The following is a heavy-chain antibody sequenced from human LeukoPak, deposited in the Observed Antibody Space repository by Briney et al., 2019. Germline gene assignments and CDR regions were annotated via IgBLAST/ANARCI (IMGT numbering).Heavy chain of an antibody. Sequence: GASVKVSCKASGYHFNGYFMHWVRQAPGQGLEWMGWININSGGTKYAQKFQGRVIMTRDTSISTAYMELNRLRSDDTAVYYCARVLPGSAAAEETGADFWGQGTLVTVSS. CDR1: GYHFNGYF. D-gene: IGHD6-13*01. CDR2: ININSGGT. CDR3: ARVLPGSAAAEETGADF. J-gene: IGHJ4*02. V-gene: IGHV1-2*02.